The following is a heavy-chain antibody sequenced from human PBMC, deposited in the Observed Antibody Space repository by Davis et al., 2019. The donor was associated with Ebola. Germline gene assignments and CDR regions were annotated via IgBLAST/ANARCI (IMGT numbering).Heavy chain of an antibody. V-gene: IGHV1-46*01. CDR2: INPSGGST. D-gene: IGHD6-19*01. CDR1: GYTFTGYY. J-gene: IGHJ4*02. Sequence: AASVKVSCKASGYTFTGYYMHWVRQAPGQGLEWMGIINPSGGSTSYAQKFQGRVTMTRDTSTSTVYMELSSLRSEDTAVYYCARVVSSGWQTKYFDYWGQGTLVTVSS. CDR3: ARVVSSGWQTKYFDY.